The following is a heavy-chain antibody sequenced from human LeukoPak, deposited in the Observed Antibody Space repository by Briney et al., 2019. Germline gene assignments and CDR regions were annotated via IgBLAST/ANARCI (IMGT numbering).Heavy chain of an antibody. CDR3: ARELWSGDLFHNCLAP. CDR2: INHNGSEK. J-gene: IGHJ5*02. CDR1: GLTFSRHW. Sequence: GGCLRLSCAAYGLTFSRHWMGWVRQAPGRGLGSDLNINHNGSEKYYLDTLKGRFTITRDNAKNSLYLQMSSLRAEDTAVYYCARELWSGDLFHNCLAPWGQGTLVTVSS. D-gene: IGHD3-10*01. V-gene: IGHV3-7*04.